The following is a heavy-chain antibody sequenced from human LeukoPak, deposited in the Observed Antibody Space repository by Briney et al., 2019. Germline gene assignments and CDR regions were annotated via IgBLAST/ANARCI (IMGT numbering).Heavy chain of an antibody. CDR1: GYTFTSYG. Sequence: ASVKVSCKASGYTFTSYGISWVRQAPGQGLEWMGWISAYNGNTNYAQKLQGRVTMTTDTSTSTAYMELRSLRSDDTAAYYCARVGMGTKGHQSYDYWGQGTLVTVSS. CDR2: ISAYNGNT. J-gene: IGHJ4*02. V-gene: IGHV1-18*01. CDR3: ARVGMGTKGHQSYDY. D-gene: IGHD1-26*01.